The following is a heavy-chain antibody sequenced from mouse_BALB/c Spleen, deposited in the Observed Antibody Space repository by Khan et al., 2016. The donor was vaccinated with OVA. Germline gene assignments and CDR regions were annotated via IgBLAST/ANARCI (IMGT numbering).Heavy chain of an antibody. V-gene: IGHV1-4*01. CDR3: VRDGAYYGNDGWFTY. J-gene: IGHJ3*01. CDR1: GYTFTSYT. Sequence: VQLVESGAELARPGASVKMSCKASGYTFTSYTLHWIILRPGQGLEWIGYINPCNDYTNYNQKFKDKATLTADKSSTTVYMQLSSLTSDDSAVYYGVRDGAYYGNDGWFTYWGQGTLVTVSA. CDR2: INPCNDYT. D-gene: IGHD2-14*01.